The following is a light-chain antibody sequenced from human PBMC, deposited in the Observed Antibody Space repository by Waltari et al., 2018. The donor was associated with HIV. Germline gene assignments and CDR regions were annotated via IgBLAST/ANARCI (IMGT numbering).Light chain of an antibody. Sequence: QSVPAPPPPVVWGPREGVPLPRTGSSSNIGARYDVHWFQQLPGTAPKLLIYGNTNRPSGVPDRFSGSKSGTSASLAITGLQAEDEADYYCQSYDSGLTAYVFGTGTKVTVL. CDR1: SSNIGARYD. V-gene: IGLV1-40*01. J-gene: IGLJ1*01. CDR3: QSYDSGLTAYV. CDR2: GNT.